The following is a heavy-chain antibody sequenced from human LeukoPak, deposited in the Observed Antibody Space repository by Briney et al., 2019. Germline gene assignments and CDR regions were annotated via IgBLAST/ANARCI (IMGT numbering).Heavy chain of an antibody. CDR1: GGSISSGYY. CDR2: IYHSGST. J-gene: IGHJ2*01. D-gene: IGHD2/OR15-2a*01. CDR3: ARAGLLYWYFDL. Sequence: SETLSLTCSVSGGSISSGYYWGWIRQPPGKGLEWIGSIYHSGSTYYNPSLKSRVTISVDTSKNQFSLKLSSVTAADTAVYYCARAGLLYWYFDLWGRGTLVTVSS. V-gene: IGHV4-38-2*02.